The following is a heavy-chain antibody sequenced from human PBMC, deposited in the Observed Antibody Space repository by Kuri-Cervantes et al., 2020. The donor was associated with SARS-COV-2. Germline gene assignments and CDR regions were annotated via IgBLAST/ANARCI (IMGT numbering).Heavy chain of an antibody. CDR1: GFTVSSNY. Sequence: GGSLRLSCAASGFTVSSNYMSWVRQAPGEGLEWVSVIYSGGSTYYADSVKGRFTISRDNSKNTLYLQMNSLRAEDTAVYYCARRITMVRVAWVYFDYWGQGTLVTVSS. D-gene: IGHD3-10*01. V-gene: IGHV3-53*01. J-gene: IGHJ4*02. CDR3: ARRITMVRVAWVYFDY. CDR2: IYSGGST.